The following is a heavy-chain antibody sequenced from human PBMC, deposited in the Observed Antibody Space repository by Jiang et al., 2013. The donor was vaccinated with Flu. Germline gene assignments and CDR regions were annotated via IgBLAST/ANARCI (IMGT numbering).Heavy chain of an antibody. J-gene: IGHJ4*02. Sequence: QSGSDLKKPGASVKVSCKASGYTFTSYAMNWVRQAPGQGLEWMGWINTNTGNPTYAQGFTGRFVFSLDTSVSTAYLQISSLKAEDTAVYYCAREAHPIVATIRWDFDYWGQGTLVTVSS. D-gene: IGHD5-12*01. CDR1: GYTFTSYA. CDR2: INTNTGNP. CDR3: AREAHPIVATIRWDFDY. V-gene: IGHV7-4-1*02.